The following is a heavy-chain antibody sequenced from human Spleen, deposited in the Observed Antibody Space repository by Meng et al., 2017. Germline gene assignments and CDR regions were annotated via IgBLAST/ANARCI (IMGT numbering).Heavy chain of an antibody. D-gene: IGHD3-10*01. CDR1: GFIVSSNY. CDR3: ARYLFGSGKIFDY. J-gene: IGHJ4*02. Sequence: GESLKISCAASGFIVSSNYMTWVRQAPGKGLEWVSVIYSGGNTYYADSVRGRFTISRDNAKNSLYLQMDSLRVDDTAVYYCARYLFGSGKIFDYWGQGTLVTVSS. CDR2: IYSGGNT. V-gene: IGHV3-53*01.